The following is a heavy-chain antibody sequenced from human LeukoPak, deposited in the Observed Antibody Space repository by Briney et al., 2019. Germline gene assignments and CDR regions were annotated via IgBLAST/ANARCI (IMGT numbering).Heavy chain of an antibody. CDR3: ARARGSGSYYGHDYYYYYMDV. CDR1: GYTFTSYG. D-gene: IGHD3-10*01. CDR2: ISAYNGNT. J-gene: IGHJ6*03. V-gene: IGHV1-18*01. Sequence: ASVKVSCKASGYTFTSYGISWVRQAPGQGLEWMGWISAYNGNTNYAQKLQGRVTMTTDTSTSTAYMELRSLRSEDTAVYYCARARGSGSYYGHDYYYYYMDVWGQGTTVTVSS.